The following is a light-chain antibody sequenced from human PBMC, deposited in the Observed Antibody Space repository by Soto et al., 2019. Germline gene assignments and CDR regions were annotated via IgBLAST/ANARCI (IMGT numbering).Light chain of an antibody. CDR3: QSADSSGTYFVV. J-gene: IGLJ2*01. CDR2: KDS. V-gene: IGLV3-25*03. Sequence: SYELTQPPSVSVSPGQTARITCYGDALPKQYAYWYQQKPGPAPVLVIYKDSERPSGIPERFSGSSSGTTVTLTISGVQAEDEADYYCQSADSSGTYFVVFGGGTKLTVL. CDR1: ALPKQY.